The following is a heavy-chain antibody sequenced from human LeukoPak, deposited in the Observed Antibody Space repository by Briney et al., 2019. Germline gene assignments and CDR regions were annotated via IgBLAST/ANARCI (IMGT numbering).Heavy chain of an antibody. J-gene: IGHJ6*03. Sequence: SVKVSCKASGGTFSSYAISWVRQAPGQGLEWMGGIIPIFGTTNYAQKFQDRVTITADKSTSTAYMELSSLRSEDTAVYYCARVVGLTGYSSSWYSGYYYNMDVWGKGTTVTVSS. D-gene: IGHD6-13*01. V-gene: IGHV1-69*06. CDR2: IIPIFGTT. CDR1: GGTFSSYA. CDR3: ARVVGLTGYSSSWYSGYYYNMDV.